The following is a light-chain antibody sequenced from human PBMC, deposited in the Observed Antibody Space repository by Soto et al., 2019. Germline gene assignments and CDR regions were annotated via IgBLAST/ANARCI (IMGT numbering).Light chain of an antibody. CDR3: QQYRT. J-gene: IGKJ1*01. CDR1: QSISSW. V-gene: IGKV1-5*01. CDR2: DAS. Sequence: DFQMTQSPSTLSASVGDRVTITCRASQSISSWLAWYQQKPGKAPKLLIYDASSLESGVPSRFSGSGSGTEFTLTISSLQPDDFATYYCQQYRTFGQGTKV.